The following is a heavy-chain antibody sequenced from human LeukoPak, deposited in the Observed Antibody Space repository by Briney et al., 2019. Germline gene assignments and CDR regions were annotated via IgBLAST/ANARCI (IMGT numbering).Heavy chain of an antibody. CDR2: INPSGGST. V-gene: IGHV1-46*01. J-gene: IGHJ4*02. Sequence: ASVKVSCKASGYTFTSYYMHWVRQAPGQGLEWMGIINPSGGSTSYAQKFQGRVTMTRDTSTSTVYMELSSLRSEDTAVYYCVRGDFSTGYYYDSSPDFDYWGQGTLVTVSS. CDR3: VRGDFSTGYYYDSSPDFDY. D-gene: IGHD3-22*01. CDR1: GYTFTSYY.